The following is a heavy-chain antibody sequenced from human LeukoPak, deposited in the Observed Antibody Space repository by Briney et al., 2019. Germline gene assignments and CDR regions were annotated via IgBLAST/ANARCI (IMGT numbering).Heavy chain of an antibody. V-gene: IGHV3-30*03. D-gene: IGHD2-15*01. CDR3: AAFIATKLDY. CDR1: GFPFRNHG. J-gene: IGHJ4*02. Sequence: PGGSLRLSCAYSGFPFRNHGMHWVRQAPGEGLEWVAVASTDEVSQFYGDSVKGRFIISRDNSKNTVILQMNTLRTEDTAVYFCAAFIATKLDYWGQGILVTVSS. CDR2: ASTDEVSQ.